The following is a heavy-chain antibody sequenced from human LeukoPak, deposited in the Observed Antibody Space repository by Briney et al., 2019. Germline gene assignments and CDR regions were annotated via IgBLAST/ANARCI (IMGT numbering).Heavy chain of an antibody. CDR1: GFTFSTNA. V-gene: IGHV3-30*04. CDR2: ISSGGSDK. Sequence: PGGSLRLSCAASGFTFSTNAMHWVRQAPGKGLEWVAVISSGGSDKYYADSVKGRFTVSRDNSKNSLYLQMNSLRAEDTAVYYCARRDTAMGMRWFDPWGQGTLVTVSS. J-gene: IGHJ5*02. D-gene: IGHD5-18*01. CDR3: ARRDTAMGMRWFDP.